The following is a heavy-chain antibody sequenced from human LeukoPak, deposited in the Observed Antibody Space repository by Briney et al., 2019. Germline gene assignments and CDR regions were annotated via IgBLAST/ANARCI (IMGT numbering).Heavy chain of an antibody. J-gene: IGHJ4*02. Sequence: ASVKVSCKASGYTFTGYYMHLVRQAPGQGLEWMGWINPNSGGTNYAQKFQGRVTMTRDTSISTAYMELSRLRSDDTAVYYCARLFQVAGTIDYWGQGTLVTVSS. CDR1: GYTFTGYY. V-gene: IGHV1-2*02. CDR3: ARLFQVAGTIDY. CDR2: INPNSGGT. D-gene: IGHD6-19*01.